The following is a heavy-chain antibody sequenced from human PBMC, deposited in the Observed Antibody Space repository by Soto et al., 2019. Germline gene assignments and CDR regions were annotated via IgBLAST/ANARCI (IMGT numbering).Heavy chain of an antibody. CDR2: TYYKSKWYY. CDR3: TSASWDDVSGQYCVGV. Sequence: SQTLSLTRDISRDSFSSNSAGWNWIRQTPSRGLEWLGRTYYKSKWYYTYAASVKSRITVSPDTSKNQFSLQLTSVTPEDTAVFDCTSASWDDVSGQYCVGVWDKGSTVT. J-gene: IGHJ6*03. CDR1: RDSFSSNSAG. D-gene: IGHD1-26*01. V-gene: IGHV6-1*01.